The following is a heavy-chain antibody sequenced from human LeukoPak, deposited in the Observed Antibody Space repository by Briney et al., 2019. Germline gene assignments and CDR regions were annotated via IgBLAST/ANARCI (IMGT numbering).Heavy chain of an antibody. V-gene: IGHV1-18*01. CDR3: ARVRGYYDSSGPRDY. J-gene: IGHJ4*02. D-gene: IGHD3-22*01. CDR2: ISAYNGST. Sequence: ASVKVSCKSSGYTFIDYYIHWVRQAPGQGLEWMGWISAYNGSTNYAQKLQGRVTMTTDTSTSTAYMELRSLRSDDTAVYYCARVRGYYDSSGPRDYWGQGTLVTVSS. CDR1: GYTFIDYY.